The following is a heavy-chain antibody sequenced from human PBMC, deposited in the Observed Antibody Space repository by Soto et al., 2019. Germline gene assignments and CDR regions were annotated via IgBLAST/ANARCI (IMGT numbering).Heavy chain of an antibody. D-gene: IGHD2-2*01. CDR2: IYTSGST. CDR1: GGSISDFY. Sequence: QVQLQESGPGLVRPSETLSLTCTVSGGSISDFYWSWIRQPAGKGLDWIGRIYTSGSTYFNPSLRGRVSMSLDTSKNQFSLKVSSVTAADTAVYYCARAIVVGPAAGLRFDPWGQGTLVTVSS. V-gene: IGHV4-4*07. J-gene: IGHJ5*02. CDR3: ARAIVVGPAAGLRFDP.